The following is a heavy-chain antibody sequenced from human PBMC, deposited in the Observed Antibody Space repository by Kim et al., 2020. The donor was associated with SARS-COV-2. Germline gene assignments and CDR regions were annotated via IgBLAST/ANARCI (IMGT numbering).Heavy chain of an antibody. J-gene: IGHJ3*02. Sequence: SETLSLTCAVYGGSFSGYYWSWIRQPPGKGLEWIGEINHSGSTNYNPSLKSRVTISVDTSKNQFSLKLSSVTAADTAVYYCARGRVVGQQLVLIRKFFGQRDAFDIWGQGTMVTVSS. CDR2: INHSGST. D-gene: IGHD6-13*01. V-gene: IGHV4-34*01. CDR1: GGSFSGYY. CDR3: ARGRVVGQQLVLIRKFFGQRDAFDI.